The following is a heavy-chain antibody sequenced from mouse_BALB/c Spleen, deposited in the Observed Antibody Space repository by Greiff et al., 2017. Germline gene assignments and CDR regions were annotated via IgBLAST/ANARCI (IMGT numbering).Heavy chain of an antibody. CDR3: ARPYGSSPYWYFDV. V-gene: IGHV1-63*02. CDR1: GYTFTNYW. D-gene: IGHD1-1*01. Sequence: QVQLKESGAELVRPGTSVKMSCKAAGYTFTNYWIGWVKQRPGHGLEWIGDIYPGGGYTNYNEKFKGKATLTADTSSSTAYMQLSSLTSEDSAIYYCARPYGSSPYWYFDVWGAGTTVTVSS. CDR2: IYPGGGYT. J-gene: IGHJ1*01.